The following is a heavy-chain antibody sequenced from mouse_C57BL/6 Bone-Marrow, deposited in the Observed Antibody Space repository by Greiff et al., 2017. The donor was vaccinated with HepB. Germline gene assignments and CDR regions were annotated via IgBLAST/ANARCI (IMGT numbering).Heavy chain of an antibody. CDR2: IYPGDGDT. V-gene: IGHV1-82*01. CDR1: GYTFTSYW. CDR3: ARETYITTVVADV. D-gene: IGHD1-1*01. Sequence: QVQLQQPGAELVKPGASVKMSCKASGYTFTSYWITWVKQRPGKGLEWIGRIYPGDGDTNYNGKFKGKATLTADKSSSTAYMQLRSLTSEDSAVYFCARETYITTVVADVWGTGTTVTVSS. J-gene: IGHJ1*03.